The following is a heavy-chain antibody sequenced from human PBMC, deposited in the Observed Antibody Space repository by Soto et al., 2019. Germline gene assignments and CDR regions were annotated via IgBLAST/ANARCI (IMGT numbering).Heavy chain of an antibody. J-gene: IGHJ1*01. Sequence: ESGGDVVQPGRSLRLSCAASGFTFSGYVFHWVRQTPGKGLEWVGLISLDGNKQYADSVKDRFTISRDNSKNELHLEMNSLRVEDTALYYCAREDESRGYAGTFQNWGQGTLVTVSP. D-gene: IGHD3-22*01. CDR2: ISLDGNK. CDR3: AREDESRGYAGTFQN. CDR1: GFTFSGYV. V-gene: IGHV3-30-3*01.